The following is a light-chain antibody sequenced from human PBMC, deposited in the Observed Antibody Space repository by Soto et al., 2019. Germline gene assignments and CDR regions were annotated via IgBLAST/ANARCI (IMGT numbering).Light chain of an antibody. CDR2: RAS. Sequence: EVVMTQSPGAVSVSPGERATLSCRASQSVTSNVAWYQQKPGQAPTLLIYRASARATGVPARFSGSGSRTEFTNTTKSLQSVDFGIYYCQQYGYWWTFGQRAKVE. CDR1: QSVTSN. V-gene: IGKV3-15*01. J-gene: IGKJ1*01. CDR3: QQYGYWWT.